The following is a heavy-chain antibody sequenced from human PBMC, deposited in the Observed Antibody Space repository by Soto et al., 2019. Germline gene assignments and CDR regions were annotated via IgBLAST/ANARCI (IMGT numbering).Heavy chain of an antibody. CDR2: IYSGGST. Sequence: EVQVVESGGGLIQPGGSLRLSCEVSGFSVTANCMSWVRQAPEKGLEWVSVIYSGGSTYYVDSVKGRFSISRDISKNTLYLQMNSLRAEDTAVYYCHGYGYWGQGTLVTVSS. D-gene: IGHD5-12*01. V-gene: IGHV3-53*01. CDR1: GFSVTANC. CDR3: HGYGY. J-gene: IGHJ4*02.